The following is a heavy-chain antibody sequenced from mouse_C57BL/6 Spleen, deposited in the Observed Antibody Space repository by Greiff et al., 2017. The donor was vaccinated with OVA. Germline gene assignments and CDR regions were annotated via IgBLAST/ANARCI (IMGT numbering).Heavy chain of an antibody. CDR1: GYTFTSYW. J-gene: IGHJ4*01. Sequence: QVQLQQSGAELVRPGSSVKLSCKASGYTFTSYWMDWVKQRPGQGLEWIGNIYPSDSETHYNQKFKDKATLTVDKSSSTAYMQLSSLTSEDAAVYYSARQHYYAMDYWGQGTSVTVSS. V-gene: IGHV1-61*01. CDR2: IYPSDSET. CDR3: ARQHYYAMDY.